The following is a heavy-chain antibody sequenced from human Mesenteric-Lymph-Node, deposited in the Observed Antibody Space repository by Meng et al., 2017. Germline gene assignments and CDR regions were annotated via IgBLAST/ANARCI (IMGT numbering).Heavy chain of an antibody. CDR1: GFTFSNAW. CDR3: ARSYSGSRSLWPHDAFDI. V-gene: IGHV3-15*01. Sequence: GESLKISCAASGFTFSNAWMSWVRQAPGKGLEWVGRIKSKTDGGTTDYAAPVKGRFTISRDDSKNTLYLQMNSLKTEDTAVYYCARSYSGSRSLWPHDAFDIWGQGTMVTVSS. J-gene: IGHJ3*02. D-gene: IGHD1-26*01. CDR2: IKSKTDGGTT.